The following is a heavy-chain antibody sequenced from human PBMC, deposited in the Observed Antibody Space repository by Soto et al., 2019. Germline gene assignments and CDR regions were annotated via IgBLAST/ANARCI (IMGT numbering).Heavy chain of an antibody. Sequence: QITLKESGPTLVKPTQTLTLTCTFSGFSLTTSGVGVAWIRQPPGEALEWLALIYLDDDKRYSPSLKSRLIIAKDTTKHHVFLTMTNMDPVDTATYYLAHRLYGTCQAWDCGYFAYWGQGNLVTVSS. J-gene: IGHJ4*02. CDR1: GFSLTTSGVG. D-gene: IGHD3-10*01. CDR3: AHRLYGTCQAWDCGYFAY. CDR2: IYLDDDK. V-gene: IGHV2-5*02.